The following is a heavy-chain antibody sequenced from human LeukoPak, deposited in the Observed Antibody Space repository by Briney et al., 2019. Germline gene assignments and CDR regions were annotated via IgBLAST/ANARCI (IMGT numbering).Heavy chain of an antibody. V-gene: IGHV3-30*04. Sequence: GGSLRLSCAASGFTFYSYAIHWVRQAPGKGLEWVAVISYDGSNKYYADSVKGRFTISRDDSKNTLYLQLNSLRPEDTAVYYCARDQLAYSGYDTLFDYWGQGSLVTVSS. D-gene: IGHD5-12*01. CDR3: ARDQLAYSGYDTLFDY. CDR1: GFTFYSYA. CDR2: ISYDGSNK. J-gene: IGHJ4*02.